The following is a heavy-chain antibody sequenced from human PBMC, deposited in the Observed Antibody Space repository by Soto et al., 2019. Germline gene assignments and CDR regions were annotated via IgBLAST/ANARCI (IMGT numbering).Heavy chain of an antibody. CDR3: ARGRGDGYNQDWFFDL. CDR2: INHSGST. J-gene: IGHJ2*01. V-gene: IGHV4-34*01. Sequence: QVHLQQWGAGLLKPSETLSLTCAVYGGSFSGYYWSWIRQPPGKGLEWLGEINHSGSTNYNPSLKSRVSISEGTSNNQFSLKLTSVTAADTAVYYCARGRGDGYNQDWFFDLWGRGTLVTVSS. CDR1: GGSFSGYY. D-gene: IGHD3-10*01.